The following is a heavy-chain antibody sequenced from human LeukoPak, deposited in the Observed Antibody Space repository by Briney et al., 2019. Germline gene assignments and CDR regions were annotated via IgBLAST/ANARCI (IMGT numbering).Heavy chain of an antibody. D-gene: IGHD6-13*01. V-gene: IGHV3-9*01. Sequence: GRSPRLSCAASGFTFDDYAMHWVQQAPGKGLEWVSGISWNSGSIGYADSVKGRFTISRDNAKNSLYLQMNSLRAEDTALYYCAKALVRAGYYYGMDVWGQGTTVTVSS. CDR2: ISWNSGSI. CDR3: AKALVRAGYYYGMDV. CDR1: GFTFDDYA. J-gene: IGHJ6*02.